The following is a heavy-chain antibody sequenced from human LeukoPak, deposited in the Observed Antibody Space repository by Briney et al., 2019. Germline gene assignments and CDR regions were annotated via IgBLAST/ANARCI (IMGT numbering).Heavy chain of an antibody. CDR2: IYSGGST. Sequence: GGSLRLSCAASGFTVSSNYMSWVRQAPEKGLEWVSVIYSGGSTYYADSVKGRFTISRDDSKNTLYLQMNSLRAEDTAVYYCARGPLSYYGSGSNGMDVWGQGTTVTVSS. CDR1: GFTVSSNY. CDR3: ARGPLSYYGSGSNGMDV. D-gene: IGHD3-10*01. J-gene: IGHJ6*02. V-gene: IGHV3-66*02.